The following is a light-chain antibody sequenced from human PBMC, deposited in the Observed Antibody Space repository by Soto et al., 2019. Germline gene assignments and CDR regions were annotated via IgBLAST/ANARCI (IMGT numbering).Light chain of an antibody. Sequence: QSALTQPASVSGSTGQSITISCTGTSSDIGGYNYVSWYQQHPGQAPKLIIYEVSNRPSGVSNRFSGSKSGNTASLTISGLQAEDESDYYCSSYTSISVVFGGGTQLTVL. CDR3: SSYTSISVV. V-gene: IGLV2-14*01. J-gene: IGLJ2*01. CDR2: EVS. CDR1: SSDIGGYNY.